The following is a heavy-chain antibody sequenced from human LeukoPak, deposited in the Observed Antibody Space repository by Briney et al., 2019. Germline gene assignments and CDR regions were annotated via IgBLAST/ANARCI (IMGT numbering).Heavy chain of an antibody. CDR3: AKDGNYFDSSGYLIPFDY. CDR2: ISGSDRTT. J-gene: IGHJ4*02. Sequence: PGGSLRLSCAASGFTFSRFAMSWVRQAPGKGLEWVSSISGSDRTTYYADSVKGRFTISRDNSKNILYLQMNSLRADDTAVYYCAKDGNYFDSSGYLIPFDYCGQGTLVTVSS. D-gene: IGHD3-22*01. CDR1: GFTFSRFA. V-gene: IGHV3-23*01.